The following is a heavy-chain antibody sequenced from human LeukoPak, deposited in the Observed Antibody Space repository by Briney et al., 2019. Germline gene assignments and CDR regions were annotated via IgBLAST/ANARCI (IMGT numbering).Heavy chain of an antibody. CDR1: GGSISSSSYY. Sequence: SESLSLACTVSGGSISSSSYYWGWIRQPPGKGPEWIGSICYSGSTYYNPSLKSRVTISVDTSKNQFSLKLSSVTAADTAVYYCARQGVSSSWYGDWFDPWGQGTLVTVSS. V-gene: IGHV4-39*01. CDR3: ARQGVSSSWYGDWFDP. CDR2: ICYSGST. D-gene: IGHD6-13*01. J-gene: IGHJ5*02.